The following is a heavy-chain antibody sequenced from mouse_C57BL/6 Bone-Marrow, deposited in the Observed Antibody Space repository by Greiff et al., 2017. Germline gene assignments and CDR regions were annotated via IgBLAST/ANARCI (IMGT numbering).Heavy chain of an antibody. Sequence: QVQLQQPGAELVKPGASVKMSCKASGYTFTSYWITWVKQRPGQGLEWIGDIFPGSGSTNYNEKFKSKATLTVATSSTTAYMQLSSLTSEDSAVYYCARCYWALLFDYWGQGTTLTVSS. D-gene: IGHD2-12*01. J-gene: IGHJ2*01. V-gene: IGHV1-55*01. CDR3: ARCYWALLFDY. CDR1: GYTFTSYW. CDR2: IFPGSGST.